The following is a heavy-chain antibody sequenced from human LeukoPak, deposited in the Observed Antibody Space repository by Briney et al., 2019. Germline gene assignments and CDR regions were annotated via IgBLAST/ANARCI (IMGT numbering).Heavy chain of an antibody. CDR3: ARNYYDRKGYLKLYAFDF. D-gene: IGHD3-10*02. CDR1: GGTFSSYA. CDR2: IIPIFGTA. J-gene: IGHJ3*01. Sequence: GASVKVSCKASGGTFSSYAISWVRQAPGQGLEWMGGIIPIFGTANYAQKLQGRVTMTTDTSTSTAYMELRSLRSDDTAVYYCARNYYDRKGYLKLYAFDFWGQGTTVTVSS. V-gene: IGHV1-69*05.